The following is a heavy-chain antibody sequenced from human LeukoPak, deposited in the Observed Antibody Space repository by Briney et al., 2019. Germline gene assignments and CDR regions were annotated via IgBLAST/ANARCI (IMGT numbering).Heavy chain of an antibody. J-gene: IGHJ4*02. Sequence: GGSLRLSCAASGFTFSSYAMHWVRQAPGKGLEWVAVISYGGSNTYYGDSVKGRFTISRDNSKNTLYLQMNSLRAEDTAVYYCARGGYTYVFDYWGQGTLVTVSS. D-gene: IGHD5-18*01. CDR2: ISYGGSNT. V-gene: IGHV3-30*04. CDR1: GFTFSSYA. CDR3: ARGGYTYVFDY.